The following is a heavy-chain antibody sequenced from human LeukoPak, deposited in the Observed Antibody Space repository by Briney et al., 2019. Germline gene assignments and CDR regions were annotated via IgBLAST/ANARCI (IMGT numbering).Heavy chain of an antibody. CDR2: THYSGST. V-gene: IGHV4-59*01. Sequence: SETLSLTCTVSGGSIGSYYWSWLRQPPGKGLEYIGYTHYSGSTNYNPSLKSRVTISLDMSGNQLSLRLSSVTAADTAVYYCASGYCGGACQLGGVDMWGQGTMVTVSS. D-gene: IGHD2-21*02. CDR1: GGSIGSYY. J-gene: IGHJ3*02. CDR3: ASGYCGGACQLGGVDM.